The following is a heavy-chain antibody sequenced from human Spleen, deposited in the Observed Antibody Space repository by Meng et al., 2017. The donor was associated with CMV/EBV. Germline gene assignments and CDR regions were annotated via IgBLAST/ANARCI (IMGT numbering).Heavy chain of an antibody. CDR2: ISSSSSYI. CDR1: GFTFSSCS. CDR3: ARDLVEAGDY. D-gene: IGHD2-21*01. V-gene: IGHV3-21*01. Sequence: GGSLRLSCAASGFTFSSCSMNWVRQAPGKGLEWVSSISSSSSYIYYADSVKGRFTISRDNAKNSLYLQMNSLRAEDTAVYYCARDLVEAGDYWGQGTLVTVSS. J-gene: IGHJ4*02.